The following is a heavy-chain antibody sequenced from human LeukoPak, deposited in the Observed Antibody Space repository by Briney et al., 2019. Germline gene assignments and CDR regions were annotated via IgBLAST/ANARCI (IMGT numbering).Heavy chain of an antibody. V-gene: IGHV4-59*08. CDR2: IYNIGST. CDR3: ARVNREMATITP. D-gene: IGHD5-24*01. CDR1: GGSFSGYY. Sequence: SETLSLTCAVYGGSFSGYYWTWIRQPPGKGLEWIGYIYNIGSTNYNPSLKSRVTISVDTSKNQFFLKLSSVTAADTAVYYCARVNREMATITPWGQGTLVTVSS. J-gene: IGHJ4*02.